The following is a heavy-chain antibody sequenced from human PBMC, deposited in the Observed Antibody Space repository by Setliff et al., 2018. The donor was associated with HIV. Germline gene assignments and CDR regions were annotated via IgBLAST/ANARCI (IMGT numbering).Heavy chain of an antibody. Sequence: KPSETLSLTCAVYGGSFRGYYWNWIRQSPDKGLEWIGEIDHSGSTNYNPSLRSRVIMSADTPKSQFSLNLTSLTAGDTAVYYCAREGGTGRSSWYGAYWYDPWGQGTLVTAPQ. J-gene: IGHJ5*02. V-gene: IGHV4-34*10. CDR3: AREGGTGRSSWYGAYWYDP. CDR1: GGSFRGYY. D-gene: IGHD6-13*01. CDR2: IDHSGST.